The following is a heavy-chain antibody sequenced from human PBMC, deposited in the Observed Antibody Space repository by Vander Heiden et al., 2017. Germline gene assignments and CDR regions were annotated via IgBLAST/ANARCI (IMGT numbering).Heavy chain of an antibody. CDR3: ASRGYCGGDNCLHHFDY. CDR1: GFTYSRYS. Sequence: VEAGGGLDKPGGFRRLSFAAPGFTYSRYSMSWVRQAPGKGLEWVSSISSSSTYIHYADSVKGRFTISRDNAKNALCLQMNSLRVEDTAVFYCASRGYCGGDNCLHHFDYWGQGTLVTASS. CDR2: ISSSSTYI. V-gene: IGHV3-21*01. J-gene: IGHJ4*02. D-gene: IGHD2-15*01.